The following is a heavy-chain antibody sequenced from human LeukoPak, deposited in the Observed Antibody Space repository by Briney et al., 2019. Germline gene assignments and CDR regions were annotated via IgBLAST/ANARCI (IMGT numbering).Heavy chain of an antibody. CDR3: ARLPSRFGTFGGVIAENWFDP. CDR2: IKQDGSEK. V-gene: IGHV3-7*01. CDR1: GFTFSSYW. Sequence: GGSLRLSCAASGFTFSSYWMSWVRQAPGKGLEWVANIKQDGSEKYYVDSVKGRFTISRDNAKNSQYLQMNSLRAEDTAVYYCARLPSRFGTFGGVIAENWFDPWGQGTLVTVSS. D-gene: IGHD3-16*02. J-gene: IGHJ5*02.